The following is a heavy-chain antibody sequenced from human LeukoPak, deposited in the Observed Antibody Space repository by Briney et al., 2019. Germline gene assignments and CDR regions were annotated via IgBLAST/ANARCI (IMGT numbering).Heavy chain of an antibody. D-gene: IGHD3-10*01. J-gene: IGHJ6*02. CDR3: AKDIRASGYYYYGMDV. Sequence: PGRSLRLSCSASGFTFDDYAMPWVRQAPGKGLEWVSGISWNSGSIDYADSVKGRFTISRDNAKNSLYLQMNSLRAEDTALYYCAKDIRASGYYYYGMDVWGQGTTVTVSS. V-gene: IGHV3-9*01. CDR1: GFTFDDYA. CDR2: ISWNSGSI.